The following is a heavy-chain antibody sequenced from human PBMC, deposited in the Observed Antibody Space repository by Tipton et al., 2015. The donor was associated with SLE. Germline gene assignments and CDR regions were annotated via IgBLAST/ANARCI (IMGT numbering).Heavy chain of an antibody. CDR2: IYYSGNT. V-gene: IGHV4-4*07. Sequence: TLSLTCTVSGGSTSSYHWNWIRQPAGEGLEWIGHIYYSGNTYYNPSLKSRVTMSVDTSYNQFSLKLSSVNAADTAVYYCARGAGYSGTSGYSFDHWGQGALVTVSS. J-gene: IGHJ4*02. CDR1: GGSTSSYH. D-gene: IGHD3-22*01. CDR3: ARGAGYSGTSGYSFDH.